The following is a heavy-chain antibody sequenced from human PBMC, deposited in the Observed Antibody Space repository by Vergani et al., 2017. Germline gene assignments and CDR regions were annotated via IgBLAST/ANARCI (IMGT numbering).Heavy chain of an antibody. CDR1: GFTFTNFA. J-gene: IGHJ4*02. V-gene: IGHV3-23*01. CDR3: AAQGTGQDY. CDR2: ISGSGGST. Sequence: EVQLLESGGNLVQPGGSLRLSCAASGFTFTNFAMTWVRQAPGEGLEWVSGISGSGGSTYYADSVKGRFTISRDNSKNTLYLQMNSLRAEDTAVYYCAAQGTGQDYWGQGTLVTVSS. D-gene: IGHD1-1*01.